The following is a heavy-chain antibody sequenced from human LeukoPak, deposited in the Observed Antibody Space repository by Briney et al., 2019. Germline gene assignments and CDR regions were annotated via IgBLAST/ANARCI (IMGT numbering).Heavy chain of an antibody. V-gene: IGHV4-39*01. CDR3: ARLYGSGSYYLGYYYYMDV. D-gene: IGHD3-10*01. CDR2: IYYSGST. CDR1: GGSISSSSYY. J-gene: IGHJ6*03. Sequence: SETLSLTCTVSGGSISSSSYYWGWIRQPRGKGLEWIVSIYYSGSTYYNPSLKRRVTISVDTSNNQFSLKLSSVTAADTAVYYCARLYGSGSYYLGYYYYMDVCGKGTTVTVSS.